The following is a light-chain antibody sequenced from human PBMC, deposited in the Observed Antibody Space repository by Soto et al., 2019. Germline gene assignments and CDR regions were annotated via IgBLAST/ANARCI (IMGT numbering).Light chain of an antibody. CDR1: QSVGSN. CDR2: GAS. Sequence: EIVMTQSPATLSVSPGERVTLPCRARQSVGSNLAWYQQKPGQAPRLLIYGASTRATGIPARFSGSGSATEFTLTINSLQSEDFAVYYCQQYSNWPPWTFGQGTKVDIK. V-gene: IGKV3-15*01. J-gene: IGKJ1*01. CDR3: QQYSNWPPWT.